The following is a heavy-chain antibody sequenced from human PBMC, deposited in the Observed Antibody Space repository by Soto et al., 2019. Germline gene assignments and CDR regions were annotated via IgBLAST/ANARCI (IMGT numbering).Heavy chain of an antibody. Sequence: PGGSLRLACAASGFTFSSYAISWVRQAPGKGLEWVSAISGSGVSTYYADSVKGRFTISRDNSKNTLYLQMNSLRAEDTAVYYCAKSPGMYYYDSSGYYHYEYWGQGTLVTVSS. CDR3: AKSPGMYYYDSSGYYHYEY. V-gene: IGHV3-23*01. D-gene: IGHD3-22*01. CDR1: GFTFSSYA. J-gene: IGHJ4*02. CDR2: ISGSGVST.